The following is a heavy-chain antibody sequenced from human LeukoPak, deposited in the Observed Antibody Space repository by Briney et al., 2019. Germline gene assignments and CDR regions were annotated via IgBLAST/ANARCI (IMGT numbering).Heavy chain of an antibody. CDR1: GGSISSSY. J-gene: IGHJ4*02. V-gene: IGHV4-59*08. Sequence: SETLSLTCTVSGGSISSSYWSWIRQPPGKGLEWIGYIYGSGSTNYNPSLKSRVTISVDTSKNLFSLKLSPVTAADTAVYYCARLQYTGSYYPDYWGQGILVTVSS. CDR2: IYGSGST. D-gene: IGHD1-26*01. CDR3: ARLQYTGSYYPDY.